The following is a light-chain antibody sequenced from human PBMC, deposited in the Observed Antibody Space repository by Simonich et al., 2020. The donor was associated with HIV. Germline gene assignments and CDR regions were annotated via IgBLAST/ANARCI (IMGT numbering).Light chain of an antibody. V-gene: IGLV3-1*01. CDR3: QAWDNNNVI. CDR1: RLGDKY. Sequence: SYELTQSPSLSVSPGQTASITCSGERLGDKYVSWYQQKPGQTPVLVIYHNTKRPSGIPERLSGSNYGNTASLTIGGTQAMDEADYYCQAWDNNNVIFGGGTKLTVL. CDR2: HNT. J-gene: IGLJ2*01.